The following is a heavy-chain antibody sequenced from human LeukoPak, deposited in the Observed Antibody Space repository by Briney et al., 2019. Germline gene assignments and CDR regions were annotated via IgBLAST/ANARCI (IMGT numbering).Heavy chain of an antibody. CDR3: VREVRYHDDSGYPDS. Sequence: PSETLSLTCDVFGDSINNTYFWGWIPRPPGKGLQWSGSIDQGGNTYFESSLKGRVYLSVDTSKNQFSLTLTPVTDADTAIYHCVREVRYHDDSGYPDSWGQGTLVIVSS. CDR2: IDQGGNT. D-gene: IGHD3-22*01. V-gene: IGHV4-38-2*02. J-gene: IGHJ4*02. CDR1: GDSINNTYF.